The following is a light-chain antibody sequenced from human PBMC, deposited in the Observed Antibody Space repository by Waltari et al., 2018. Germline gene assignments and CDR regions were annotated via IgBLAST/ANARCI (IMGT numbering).Light chain of an antibody. Sequence: DTQMTQSPSSLSASVGDRVTITCQASQDIRENLNWFQQKPGKAPQVLIFDASRSQAVVPSRFSGSGYGTDFAFTISRLQPEDIGTYYCQQYANLPLTFGGGNRVEL. CDR1: QDIREN. V-gene: IGKV1-33*01. J-gene: IGKJ4*01. CDR3: QQYANLPLT. CDR2: DAS.